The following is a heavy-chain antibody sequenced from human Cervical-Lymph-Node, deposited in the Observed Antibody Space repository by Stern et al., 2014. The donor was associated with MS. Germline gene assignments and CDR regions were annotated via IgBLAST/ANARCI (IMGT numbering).Heavy chain of an antibody. CDR1: GVILSDSS. J-gene: IGHJ3*01. D-gene: IGHD6-13*01. CDR2: ISISGAYI. V-gene: IGHV3-21*01. CDR3: ARDPRAAPGIGSAFDL. Sequence: EVQLVESGGGLVKPGGSLRVSCAGSGVILSDSSMSWVRQAPGKGLEWVSSISISGAYIYYADSVKGRFTISRDNAKNSLYLQMNGLRPEDTAVYYCARDPRAAPGIGSAFDLWGQGTMVTVSS.